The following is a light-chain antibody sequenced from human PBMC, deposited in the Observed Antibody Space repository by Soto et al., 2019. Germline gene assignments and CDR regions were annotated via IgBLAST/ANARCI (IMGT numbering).Light chain of an antibody. CDR1: NIGSKS. CDR2: YDS. Sequence: YELTQPPSVSVAPGKTARITCGGNNIGSKSVHWYQQKPGQAPVLVIYYDSDRPSGIPERFSGSNSGNTATLTISRVEAGDEADYYCQVWDSSSDNVVFGGGTKLTVL. J-gene: IGLJ2*01. CDR3: QVWDSSSDNVV. V-gene: IGLV3-21*04.